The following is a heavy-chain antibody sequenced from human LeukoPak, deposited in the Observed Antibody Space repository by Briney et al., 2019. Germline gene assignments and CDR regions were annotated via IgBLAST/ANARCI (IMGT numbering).Heavy chain of an antibody. D-gene: IGHD2-15*01. CDR3: ARLRGGSLVVVAAIDY. CDR2: IYYSGNT. Sequence: PSETLSLTCTVSGGSISSYYWSWIRQPPGKGLEWVGYIYYSGNTNYNPSLKSRVTISVDTSKNQFSLKLSSVTAADTAVYYCARLRGGSLVVVAAIDYWGQGTLVTVSS. J-gene: IGHJ4*02. V-gene: IGHV4-59*08. CDR1: GGSISSYY.